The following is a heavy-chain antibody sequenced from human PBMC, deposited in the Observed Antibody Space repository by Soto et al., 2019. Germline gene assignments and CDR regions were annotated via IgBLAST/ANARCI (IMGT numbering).Heavy chain of an antibody. CDR2: IPHDDGSYK. D-gene: IGHD1-7*01. Sequence: VGSLRLSCASSVFTFSTYGIHCVRHSPGKGLEWVAVIPHDDGSYKYYTESVKGRFTISRDNSKNTVYLEMSSLRTEDTGVYYCAKDKWSELEIRGAMDVLGQATTVIVS. CDR3: AKDKWSELEIRGAMDV. V-gene: IGHV3-30*18. J-gene: IGHJ6*02. CDR1: VFTFSTYG.